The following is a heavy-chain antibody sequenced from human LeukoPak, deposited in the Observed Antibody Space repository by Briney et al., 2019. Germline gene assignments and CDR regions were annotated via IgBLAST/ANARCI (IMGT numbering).Heavy chain of an antibody. CDR2: INPNSGGT. CDR3: ARDWRGGSGWYEGDY. Sequence: SVKVSCKASGYTFTGYYMHWVRQAPGQGLEWMGWINPNSGGTNYAQKFQGRVTMTRDTSISTAYMELSRLRSDDTAVYYCARDWRGGSGWYEGDYWGQGTLVTVSS. V-gene: IGHV1-2*02. CDR1: GYTFTGYY. J-gene: IGHJ4*02. D-gene: IGHD6-19*01.